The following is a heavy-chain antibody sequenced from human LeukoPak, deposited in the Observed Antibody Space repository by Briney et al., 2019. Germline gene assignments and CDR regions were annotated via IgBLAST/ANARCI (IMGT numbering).Heavy chain of an antibody. J-gene: IGHJ3*02. CDR3: ASRNYDFWSGYSESDAFDI. CDR1: GGSSSGYY. V-gene: IGHV4-34*01. Sequence: SETLSLTCAVYGGSSSGYYWSWIRQPPGKGLEWIGEINHSGSTNYNPSLTRRVTISVYTSKNQFSPKLSSLTAGDTAVYYTASRNYDFWSGYSESDAFDIWGQGTMVTVSS. D-gene: IGHD3-3*01. CDR2: INHSGST.